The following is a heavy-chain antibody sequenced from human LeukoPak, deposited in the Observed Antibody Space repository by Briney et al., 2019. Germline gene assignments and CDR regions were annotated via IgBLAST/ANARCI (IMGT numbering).Heavy chain of an antibody. CDR3: SRGGIRESGGWSGY. V-gene: IGHV3-21*01. D-gene: IGHD6-19*01. CDR2: ISSSGGII. Sequence: GGSLRLSCAASGFTFVTYTMNWVRQAPGKGLEWVSSISSSGGIIYYAGSVTGRFAISRDNTKNSLYLQMNSLRAEDTAVYYCSRGGIRESGGWSGYWGLGTLVTVSS. J-gene: IGHJ4*02. CDR1: GFTFVTYT.